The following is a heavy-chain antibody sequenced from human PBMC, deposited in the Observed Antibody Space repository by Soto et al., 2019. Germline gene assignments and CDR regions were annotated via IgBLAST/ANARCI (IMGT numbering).Heavy chain of an antibody. CDR1: GFTFSSYE. V-gene: IGHV3-48*03. CDR3: ARDAQWGGGGSYGYFDY. J-gene: IGHJ4*02. D-gene: IGHD2-15*01. Sequence: EVQLVESGGGLVQPGGSLRLACAASGFTFSSYEMNWVRQAPGKGLEWVSYIRSSGSTIYYADSVKGRFTISRENAKNSLYLQVNMLRAEDTAVYYCARDAQWGGGGSYGYFDYWGQGTLVTVSS. CDR2: IRSSGSTI.